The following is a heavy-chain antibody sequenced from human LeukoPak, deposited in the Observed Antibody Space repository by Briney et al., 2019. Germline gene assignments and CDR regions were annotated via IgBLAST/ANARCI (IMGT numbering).Heavy chain of an antibody. Sequence: GASVKVSCKASGYTFISYGITWVRQAPGQGLEWMGWVSAYNGNTDYAQKFQGRVTMTTDTSTRTAYMELRSLRSGDTAVYYCARAIAVVGTTTDFQYWGQGTQVTVSP. CDR2: VSAYNGNT. D-gene: IGHD6-19*01. CDR1: GYTFISYG. J-gene: IGHJ1*01. CDR3: ARAIAVVGTTTDFQY. V-gene: IGHV1-18*04.